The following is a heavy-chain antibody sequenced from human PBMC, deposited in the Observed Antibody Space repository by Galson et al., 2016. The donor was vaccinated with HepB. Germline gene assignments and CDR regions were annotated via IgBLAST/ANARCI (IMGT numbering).Heavy chain of an antibody. J-gene: IGHJ4*02. CDR2: VYKTGST. Sequence: SETLSLTCNISGGSISSYFWSWIRQPPGKGLEWIGYVYKTGSTNYSPSLKSRVTVSVDTSKNQFSLKLRSVPAADTAVYSCARGVTGTPDFDFGGQGALVPVSS. D-gene: IGHD2-21*02. V-gene: IGHV4-59*01. CDR3: ARGVTGTPDFDF. CDR1: GGSISSYF.